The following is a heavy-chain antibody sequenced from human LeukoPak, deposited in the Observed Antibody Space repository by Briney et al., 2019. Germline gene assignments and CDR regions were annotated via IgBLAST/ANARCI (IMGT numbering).Heavy chain of an antibody. CDR2: IYYSGST. V-gene: IGHV4-31*03. J-gene: IGHJ5*02. Sequence: SETLSLTCTVSGGSISSGGYYWSWIRQHPGKGLEWIGYIYYSGSTYYNPSLKSRVTISVDTSKNQFSLKLSSVTAADTAVYYCARHPPYIAAAGLRWFDPWGQGTLVTVSS. CDR3: ARHPPYIAAAGLRWFDP. CDR1: GGSISSGGYY. D-gene: IGHD6-13*01.